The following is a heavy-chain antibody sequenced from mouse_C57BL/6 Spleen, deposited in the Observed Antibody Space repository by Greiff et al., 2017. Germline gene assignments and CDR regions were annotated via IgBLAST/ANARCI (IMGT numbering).Heavy chain of an antibody. CDR1: GYTFTDYY. J-gene: IGHJ1*03. D-gene: IGHD2-10*01. Sequence: EVKLQESGPELVQPGASVKISCKASGYTFTDYYMNWVKQSHGKSLEWIGDINPNNGGTSYNQKFKGKATLTVDKSSSTAYMELRSLPSEDSAVYYCARPYYCNCWYFDVWGTGTTVTVSS. CDR3: ARPYYCNCWYFDV. CDR2: INPNNGGT. V-gene: IGHV1-26*01.